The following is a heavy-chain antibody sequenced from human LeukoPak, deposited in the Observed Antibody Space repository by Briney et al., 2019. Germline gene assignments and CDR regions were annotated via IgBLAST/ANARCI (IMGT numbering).Heavy chain of an antibody. CDR1: GYTFTDYY. CDR2: INPNSGGT. CDR3: ARTVTTTNWFDP. V-gene: IGHV1-2*02. D-gene: IGHD4-11*01. Sequence: ASVKVSCKASGYTFTDYYIHWVRQAPGQGLEWMGWINPNSGGTKYAQNFQGRVTMTRDTSISTAYMELSRLRSDDTAVYYCARTVTTTNWFDPWGQGTLVTVSS. J-gene: IGHJ5*02.